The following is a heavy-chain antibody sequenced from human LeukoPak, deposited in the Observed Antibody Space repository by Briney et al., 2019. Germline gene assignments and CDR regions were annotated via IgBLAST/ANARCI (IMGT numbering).Heavy chain of an antibody. J-gene: IGHJ4*02. V-gene: IGHV4-59*01. D-gene: IGHD3-3*01. CDR1: DGSITNYD. CDR3: ARAENYDFWSGFYYFDY. Sequence: PSGTLSLTCTVSDGSITNYDWSWVRQPPGKGLEFIGHVHYSGTANYNPSLRSRVTISIDTSKKHFFLKLKSVTAADTAVYYCARAENYDFWSGFYYFDYWGQGTLVTVSS. CDR2: VHYSGTA.